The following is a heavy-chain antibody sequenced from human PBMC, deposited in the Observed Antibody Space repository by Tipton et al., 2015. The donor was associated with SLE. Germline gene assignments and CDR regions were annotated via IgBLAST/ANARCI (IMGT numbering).Heavy chain of an antibody. CDR2: VYYTGST. J-gene: IGHJ4*02. Sequence: TLSLTCSVPGGSIKNYYWSWIRQPPGKGLEWIGHVYYTGSTDYNPSLKSRVTISVDTSKNQFSLKVNSVTAADTAVYYCARHYTIFDYWGQGSLVTVSS. CDR1: GGSIKNYY. D-gene: IGHD3-3*01. V-gene: IGHV4-59*08. CDR3: ARHYTIFDY.